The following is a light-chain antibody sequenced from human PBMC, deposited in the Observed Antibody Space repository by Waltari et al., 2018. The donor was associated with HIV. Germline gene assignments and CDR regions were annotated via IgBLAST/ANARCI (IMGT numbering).Light chain of an antibody. V-gene: IGLV2-14*01. CDR2: EVS. CDR3: SSYRRSTTLEV. J-gene: IGLJ1*01. Sequence: QSALTQPAYVSGSPGQSITISCTGTSSDVGGYNYVSWYQQHPGKAPKPMIYEVSNRPSWVSTRSSGSKSGPPASLTISGLQSDYEADYSFSSYRRSTTLEVFGTGTKVTVL. CDR1: SSDVGGYNY.